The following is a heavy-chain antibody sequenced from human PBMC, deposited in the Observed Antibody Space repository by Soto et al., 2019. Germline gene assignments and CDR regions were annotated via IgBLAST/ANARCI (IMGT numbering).Heavy chain of an antibody. Sequence: EVQLVESGGGLVKPGGSLRLSCEASGFTFSSYSMNWVRQAPGKGLEWVSSISSSSSFIYYADSLKGRFTISRDNAKNSLYLQMNSLRAEDTAVYYCARNPYYYDTSGYYYWGQGTLVTVSS. D-gene: IGHD3-22*01. V-gene: IGHV3-21*01. CDR2: ISSSSSFI. CDR3: ARNPYYYDTSGYYY. CDR1: GFTFSSYS. J-gene: IGHJ4*02.